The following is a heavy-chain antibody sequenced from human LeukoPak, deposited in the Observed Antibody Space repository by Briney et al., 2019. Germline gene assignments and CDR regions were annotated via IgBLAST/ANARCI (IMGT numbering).Heavy chain of an antibody. J-gene: IGHJ4*02. D-gene: IGHD3-10*01. Sequence: ASVKVSCKASGGTFSSYAISWVRQAPGQGLEWMGGIIPIFGTANYAQKFQGRVTITADESTSTAYMELSSLRSEDTAVYYCASENYGSGSYYNLFGYWGQGTLVTVSS. CDR2: IIPIFGTA. CDR1: GGTFSSYA. CDR3: ASENYGSGSYYNLFGY. V-gene: IGHV1-69*13.